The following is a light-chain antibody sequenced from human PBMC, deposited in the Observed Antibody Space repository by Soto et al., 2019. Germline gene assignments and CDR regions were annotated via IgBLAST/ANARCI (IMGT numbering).Light chain of an antibody. J-gene: IGLJ2*01. V-gene: IGLV2-14*01. CDR2: EVS. CDR1: SSDVGGYNY. Sequence: QSARTQPASVSGSPGHSITHSCTGTSSDVGGYNYVSWYQQHPGKAPKLMIYEVSNRPSGVSNRFSGSKSGNTASLTISGLQAEDEADYYCSSYTSSSTLVVFGGVTKLTVL. CDR3: SSYTSSSTLVV.